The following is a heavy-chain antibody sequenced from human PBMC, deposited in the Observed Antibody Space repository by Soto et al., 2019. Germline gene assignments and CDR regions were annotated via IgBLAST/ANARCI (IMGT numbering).Heavy chain of an antibody. CDR3: ARGPDDSDVPRWDH. J-gene: IGHJ4*02. CDR2: INLRGGTT. Sequence: QMQLLQSGPEVRKPGASVRLSCATSGYNFNQYYIHWERQAPVQGLVWMGIINLRGGTTEYAHKFRGIITVTGDTSTRTAYMELSSLRSEDTAVYFCARGPDDSDVPRWDHWGQGTLITVSS. CDR1: GYNFNQYY. D-gene: IGHD4-17*01. V-gene: IGHV1-46*02.